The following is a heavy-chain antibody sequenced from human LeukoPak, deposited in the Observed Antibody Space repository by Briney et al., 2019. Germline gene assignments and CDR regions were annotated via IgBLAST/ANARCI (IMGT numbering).Heavy chain of an antibody. CDR3: ARGGSSWTDYYFDY. Sequence: SETLSLTCAVSGGSISSGGYSWSWIRQPPGKGLEWIGYIYHSGSTYYNPSLKSRVTISVDRSKNQFSLKLSSVTAADTAVYYCARGGSSWTDYYFDYWGQGTLVTVSS. CDR2: IYHSGST. J-gene: IGHJ4*02. D-gene: IGHD6-13*01. CDR1: GGSISSGGYS. V-gene: IGHV4-30-2*01.